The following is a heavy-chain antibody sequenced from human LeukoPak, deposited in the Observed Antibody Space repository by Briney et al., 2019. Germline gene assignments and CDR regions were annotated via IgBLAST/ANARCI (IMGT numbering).Heavy chain of an antibody. V-gene: IGHV1-3*03. CDR3: ARAYSDYYYDSSGYYPVFDY. Sequence: ASVKASCKASGYTFTSYAMHWVRQAPGQRLEWMGWINAGNGNTKYSQEFQGRVTITRDTSASTAYMELSSLRSEDMAVYYCARAYSDYYYDSSGYYPVFDYWGQGTLVTVSS. CDR2: INAGNGNT. CDR1: GYTFTSYA. D-gene: IGHD3-22*01. J-gene: IGHJ4*02.